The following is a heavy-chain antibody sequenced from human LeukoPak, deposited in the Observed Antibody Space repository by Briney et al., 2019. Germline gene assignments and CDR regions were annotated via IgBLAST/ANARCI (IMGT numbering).Heavy chain of an antibody. J-gene: IGHJ6*03. V-gene: IGHV3-53*01. CDR1: GFTVSSDY. CDR3: ARGYYYMDV. CDR2: IYSGGST. Sequence: GGSLRLSCAASGFTVSSDYMNWVRQAPGKGLEWVSVIYSGGSTYYADSVKGRFTISRDSPKNTLYLQMNSLRAADAAVYYCARGYYYMDVWGKGTTVTVSS.